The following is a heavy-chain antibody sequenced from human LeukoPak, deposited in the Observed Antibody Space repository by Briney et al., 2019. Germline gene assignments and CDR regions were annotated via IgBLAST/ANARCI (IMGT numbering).Heavy chain of an antibody. V-gene: IGHV3-7*01. CDR1: GLTFSSYW. CDR2: IKRDGNEK. J-gene: IGHJ5*01. CDR3: AKEGAYPIITYDS. D-gene: IGHD3-10*01. Sequence: GGSLRLSCAASGLTFSSYWMNWVRQAPGKGREWVANIKRDGNEKNYVDSVRGRFSISRDNAKNSLYLQMDSLRAEDTAVYYCAKEGAYPIITYDSWGQGALVTVSS.